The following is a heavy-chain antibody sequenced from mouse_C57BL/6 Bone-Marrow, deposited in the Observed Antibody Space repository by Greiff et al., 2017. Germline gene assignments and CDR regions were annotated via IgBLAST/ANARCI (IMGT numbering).Heavy chain of an antibody. Sequence: QVQLQQSGAELMKPGASVKLSCKATGYTFTGYWIEWVKQRPGHGLEWIGEILPGSGYTNYNEKFKGKATLTADKSSSTAYMQFSSLTSEDSAIYYCARSIDDSWFAYWGQGTLVTVSA. CDR1: GYTFTGYW. CDR3: ARSIDDSWFAY. CDR2: ILPGSGYT. D-gene: IGHD2-4*01. J-gene: IGHJ3*01. V-gene: IGHV1-9*01.